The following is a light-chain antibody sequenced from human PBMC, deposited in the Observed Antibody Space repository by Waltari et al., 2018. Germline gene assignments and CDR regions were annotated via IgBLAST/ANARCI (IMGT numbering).Light chain of an antibody. Sequence: HSALTQPASVSGSPGQSITISCTGASSDVGSYTLVSWYQQYPDKVPKIIIYEGIKRPPRVSHLFSVSKSSNTGSLITSGLQVEDVADYYCCSFAGSNTDVLGTGTNVSVL. CDR2: EGI. J-gene: IGLJ1*01. V-gene: IGLV2-23*01. CDR3: CSFAGSNTDV. CDR1: SSDVGSYTL.